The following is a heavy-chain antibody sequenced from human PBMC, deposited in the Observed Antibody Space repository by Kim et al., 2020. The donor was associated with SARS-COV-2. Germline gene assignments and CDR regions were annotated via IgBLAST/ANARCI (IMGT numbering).Heavy chain of an antibody. Sequence: SETLSLTCTVSGGSISSYYWSWIRQPPGKGLEWIGYIYYSGSTNYNPSLKSRVTISVDTSKNQFPLKLSSVTAADTAVYYCARHVSTAYYFDYWGQGTLVTVSS. J-gene: IGHJ4*02. CDR3: ARHVSTAYYFDY. CDR1: GGSISSYY. CDR2: IYYSGST. V-gene: IGHV4-59*08. D-gene: IGHD5-18*01.